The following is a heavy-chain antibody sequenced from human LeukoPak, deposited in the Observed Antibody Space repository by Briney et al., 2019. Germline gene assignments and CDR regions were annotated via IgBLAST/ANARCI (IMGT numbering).Heavy chain of an antibody. Sequence: GGSLRLSCAASGFIFSNDAMHWVRQASGKGLEWVAFIWFDGSNKHYADSVKGRFTISRDNSKNTLYLQMNSLRAEDTAVYYCAARSSGNPYFWGQGTLVTVSS. CDR1: GFIFSNDA. D-gene: IGHD1-26*01. J-gene: IGHJ4*02. CDR2: IWFDGSNK. CDR3: AARSSGNPYF. V-gene: IGHV3-30*02.